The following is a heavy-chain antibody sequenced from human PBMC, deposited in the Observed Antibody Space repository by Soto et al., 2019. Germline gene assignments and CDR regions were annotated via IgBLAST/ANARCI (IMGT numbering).Heavy chain of an antibody. D-gene: IGHD3-3*01. V-gene: IGHV4-34*01. CDR2: INHSGST. Sequence: ETLSLTCAVYGGSFSGYYWSWIRQPPGKGLEWIGEINHSGSTNYNPSLKSRVTISVDTSKNQFSLKLSSVTAADTAVYYCARGPTRYDFWSGYYSYYFDYWGQGTLVTVSS. J-gene: IGHJ4*02. CDR1: GGSFSGYY. CDR3: ARGPTRYDFWSGYYSYYFDY.